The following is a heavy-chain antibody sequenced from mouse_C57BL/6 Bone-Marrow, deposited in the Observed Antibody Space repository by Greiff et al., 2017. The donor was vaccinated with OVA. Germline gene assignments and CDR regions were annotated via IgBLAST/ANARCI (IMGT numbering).Heavy chain of an antibody. Sequence: EVKFVESGGGLVKPGGSLKLSCAASGFTFSDYGMHWVRQAPEKGLEWVAYISSGSSTIYSADTVKGRFTISRDNAKNTLFLQMTSLRSEDTAMYYCARPDYYGSSFSSYWYFDVWGTGTTVTVSS. J-gene: IGHJ1*03. CDR1: GFTFSDYG. D-gene: IGHD1-1*01. CDR2: ISSGSSTI. V-gene: IGHV5-17*01. CDR3: ARPDYYGSSFSSYWYFDV.